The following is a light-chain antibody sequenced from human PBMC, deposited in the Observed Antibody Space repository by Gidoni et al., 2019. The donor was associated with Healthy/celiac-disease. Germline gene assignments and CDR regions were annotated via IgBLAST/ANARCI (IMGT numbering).Light chain of an antibody. CDR1: QSGLYSPSSNNY. CDR2: WAS. CDR3: QQCYSTPYT. Sequence: IVMTQSPDSPVVALGQRATINCKSSQSGLYSPSSNNYLAWYQQKPEQPPKLLIYWASTRKSGVPSRFSSGGSGADFTLTSSSLQAEDVAVYYYQQCYSTPYTFGQXTKLEIK. J-gene: IGKJ2*01. V-gene: IGKV4-1*01.